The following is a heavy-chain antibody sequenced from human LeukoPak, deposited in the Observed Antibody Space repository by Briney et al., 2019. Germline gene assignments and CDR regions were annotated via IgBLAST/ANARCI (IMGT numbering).Heavy chain of an antibody. CDR2: IDWDDDK. V-gene: IGHV2-70*04. CDR3: ARNVATMRGWDAFDI. Sequence: KESGPALVTPTPTLTLTCTFSGFSLSTSGMRVSWIRQPPGKALEWLARIDWDDDKFYSTSLKTRLTISKDTSKNQVVLTMTNMDPVDTATYYCARNVATMRGWDAFDIWGQGTMVTVSS. CDR1: GFSLSTSGMR. J-gene: IGHJ3*02. D-gene: IGHD5-12*01.